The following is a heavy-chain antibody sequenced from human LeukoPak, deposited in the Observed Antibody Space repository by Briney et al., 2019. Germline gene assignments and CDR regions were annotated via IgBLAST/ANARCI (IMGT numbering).Heavy chain of an antibody. CDR2: ISSSGIYI. D-gene: IGHD6-13*01. CDR1: GFTFSSYT. Sequence: GGSLRLSCAASGFTFSSYTMNWVRQAPGKGLEWVSSISSSGIYIYYADSVKGRFTISRDNAKNSLYLQMNSLRAEDTAVYYCARLGIAAAGTWEIFDYWGQGTLVTVSS. V-gene: IGHV3-21*01. CDR3: ARLGIAAAGTWEIFDY. J-gene: IGHJ4*02.